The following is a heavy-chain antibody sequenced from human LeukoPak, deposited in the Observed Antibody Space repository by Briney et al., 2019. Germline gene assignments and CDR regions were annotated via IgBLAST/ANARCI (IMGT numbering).Heavy chain of an antibody. CDR3: AREDSGGNSFDY. D-gene: IGHD4/OR15-4a*01. V-gene: IGHV3-11*01. CDR1: GFTLSDYY. Sequence: GGSLRLSCAASGFTLSDYYVSWIRQAPGKGLEWVAFISNSGFTTYYADSVKGRFTVSRDNAKDSVSLQMDSLRADDTARYYCAREDSGGNSFDYWGQGAQVTV. J-gene: IGHJ4*02. CDR2: ISNSGFTT.